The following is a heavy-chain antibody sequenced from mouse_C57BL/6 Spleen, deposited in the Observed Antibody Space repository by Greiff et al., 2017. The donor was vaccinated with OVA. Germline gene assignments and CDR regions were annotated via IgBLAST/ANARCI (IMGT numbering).Heavy chain of an antibody. V-gene: IGHV1-18*01. Sequence: EVKLVESGPELVKPGASVKIPCKASGYTFTDYNMDWVKQSHGKSLEWIGDINPNNGGTIYNQKFKGKAILTVDKSSSTAYMELRSLTSEDTAVYYCARRYYGSSYYFDYWGQGTTLTVSS. CDR2: INPNNGGT. CDR3: ARRYYGSSYYFDY. J-gene: IGHJ2*01. D-gene: IGHD1-1*01. CDR1: GYTFTDYN.